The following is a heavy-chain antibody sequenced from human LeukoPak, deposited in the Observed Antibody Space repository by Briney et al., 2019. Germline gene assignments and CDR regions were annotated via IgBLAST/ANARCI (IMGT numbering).Heavy chain of an antibody. J-gene: IGHJ1*01. CDR1: GYTFTGNY. D-gene: IGHD3-22*01. Sequence: ASVKVSCKASGYTFTGNYMHWVRQAPGQGLEWMGWINPNSGGTNYAQKFEGRVTMTRDTSIGTAYMELNRLRSDDTAVYYCARGSYDSSDFEYFHHWGQGTLVTVSS. CDR3: ARGSYDSSDFEYFHH. V-gene: IGHV1-2*02. CDR2: INPNSGGT.